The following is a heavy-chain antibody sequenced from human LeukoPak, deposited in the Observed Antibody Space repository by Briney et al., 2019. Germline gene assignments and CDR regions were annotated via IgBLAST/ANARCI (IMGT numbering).Heavy chain of an antibody. D-gene: IGHD6-6*01. CDR2: IILIFGTA. Sequence: GASVKVSCKASGYTFTSYAISWVRQAPGQGLEWMGGIILIFGTANYAQKFQGRVTITADESTSTAYMELSSLRSEDTAVYYCASGEYSSSAAPGTEGGYWGQGTLVTVSS. CDR3: ASGEYSSSAAPGTEGGY. CDR1: GYTFTSYA. V-gene: IGHV1-69*13. J-gene: IGHJ4*02.